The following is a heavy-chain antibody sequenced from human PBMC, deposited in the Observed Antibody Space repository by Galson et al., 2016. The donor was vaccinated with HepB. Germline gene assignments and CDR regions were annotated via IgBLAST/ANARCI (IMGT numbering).Heavy chain of an antibody. D-gene: IGHD4/OR15-4a*01. CDR1: GGSISNDYW. J-gene: IGHJ4*02. CDR2: IYQTGTA. CDR3: TRGSLGTAATMAFDY. V-gene: IGHV4-4*02. Sequence: ATLSLTCAVSGGSISNDYWWSWVRQSPGQELEWLGEIYQTGTANYNPSFTRRATISVNKSKTQFPLRRDAVTAADTAVYYCTRGSLGTAATMAFDYWGQGTLVSVSS.